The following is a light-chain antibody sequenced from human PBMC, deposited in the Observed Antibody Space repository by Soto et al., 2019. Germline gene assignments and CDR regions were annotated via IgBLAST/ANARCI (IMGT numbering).Light chain of an antibody. V-gene: IGLV2-14*01. J-gene: IGLJ3*02. CDR1: SSDVVDYNY. CDR2: EVS. Sequence: QSALTQPASVSGSPGQSITISCSGTSSDVVDYNYVSWYQQHPGKAPKLMIYEVSHRLSGASNRFSGSNSGYTASLTISGLQDEDEADYYCTSSLSNSVVVFGGGTKLTVL. CDR3: TSSLSNSVVV.